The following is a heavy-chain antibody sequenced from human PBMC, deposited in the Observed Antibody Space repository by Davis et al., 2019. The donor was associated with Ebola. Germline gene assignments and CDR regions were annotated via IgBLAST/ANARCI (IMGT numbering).Heavy chain of an antibody. V-gene: IGHV1-18*01. CDR1: GGTFSSYA. D-gene: IGHD1-26*01. Sequence: ASVKVSCKASGGTFSSYAVTWVRQAPGQGLEWMGWISAYNGNTNYAQKLQGRVTMTTDTSTSTAYMELRSLRSDDTAMYYCARREGINYLDSWGQGALVTVSS. J-gene: IGHJ4*02. CDR2: ISAYNGNT. CDR3: ARREGINYLDS.